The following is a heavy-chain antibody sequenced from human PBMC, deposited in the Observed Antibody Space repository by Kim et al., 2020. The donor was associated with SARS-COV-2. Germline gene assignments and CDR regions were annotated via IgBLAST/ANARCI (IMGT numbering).Heavy chain of an antibody. V-gene: IGHV1-3*01. CDR1: GYTFTSYA. J-gene: IGHJ3*02. CDR3: ASEQTAAAGHKGAAFDI. CDR2: INAGNGNT. D-gene: IGHD6-13*01. Sequence: ASVKVSCKASGYTFTSYAMHWVRQAPGQRLEWMGWINAGNGNTKYSQKFQGRVTITRDTSASTAYMELSSLRSEDTAVYYCASEQTAAAGHKGAAFDIWGQGTMVTVSS.